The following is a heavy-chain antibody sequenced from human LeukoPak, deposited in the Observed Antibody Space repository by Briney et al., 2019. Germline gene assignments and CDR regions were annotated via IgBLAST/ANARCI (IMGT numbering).Heavy chain of an antibody. J-gene: IGHJ6*03. CDR3: ARGGAVAGTPVGYYYYMDV. D-gene: IGHD6-19*01. Sequence: ASVKVSCKASGYTFTSYGISWVRQAPGQGLEWMGWISAYNGNTHYAQKLQGRVTITADKSTSTAYMELSSLRSEDTAVYYCARGGAVAGTPVGYYYYMDVWGKGTTVTVSS. V-gene: IGHV1-18*01. CDR1: GYTFTSYG. CDR2: ISAYNGNT.